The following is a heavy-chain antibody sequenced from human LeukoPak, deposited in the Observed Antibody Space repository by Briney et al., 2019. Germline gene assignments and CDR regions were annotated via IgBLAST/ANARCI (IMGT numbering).Heavy chain of an antibody. CDR1: GGTFSSYA. Sequence: SEKVPCKASGGTFSSYAISWVRQAPGQGLEWMGGIIPIFGTANYAQKFQGRVTITADESTSTAYMELSSLRSEDTAVYYCARVYYDSSGYVDYWGQGTLVTVSS. V-gene: IGHV1-69*01. CDR3: ARVYYDSSGYVDY. J-gene: IGHJ4*02. D-gene: IGHD3-22*01. CDR2: IIPIFGTA.